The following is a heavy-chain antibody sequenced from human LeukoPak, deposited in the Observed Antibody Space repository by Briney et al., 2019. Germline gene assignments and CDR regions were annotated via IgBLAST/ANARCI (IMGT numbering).Heavy chain of an antibody. D-gene: IGHD3-22*01. CDR3: AKRDDSGGNLVDL. V-gene: IGHV4-39*02. CDR1: GVSIRSGSHY. CDR2: IYYSGST. J-gene: IGHJ4*02. Sequence: SETLSLTCTVSGVSIRSGSHYWAWIPQPPGKGLEWIGSIYYSGSTYYNPSLENRVTISIDTSKNHFSLKLSSLSAADTSVYYCAKRDDSGGNLVDLWGQGTLVTVS.